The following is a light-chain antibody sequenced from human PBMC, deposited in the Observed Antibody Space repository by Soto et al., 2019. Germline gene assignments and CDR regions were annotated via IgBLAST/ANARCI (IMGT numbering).Light chain of an antibody. CDR2: DAS. CDR1: QSVSTS. Sequence: IVLIQSPVTLALSPGERAVLSCRASQSVSTSLAWYQHKPGQAPRLFIYDASKRAPGIPARFSGSGSGTDFTLTISSLEPEDFGVYYCQVRDVWPSFGQGTKVDIK. CDR3: QVRDVWPS. V-gene: IGKV3-11*01. J-gene: IGKJ1*01.